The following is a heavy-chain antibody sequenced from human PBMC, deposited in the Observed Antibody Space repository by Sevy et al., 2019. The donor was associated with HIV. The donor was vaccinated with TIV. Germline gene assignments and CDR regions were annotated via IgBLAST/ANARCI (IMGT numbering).Heavy chain of an antibody. CDR1: GGSISSYY. CDR3: ARDCAYSSSWYTPTGMLVWWFDP. D-gene: IGHD6-13*01. J-gene: IGHJ5*02. V-gene: IGHV4-4*07. CDR2: IYTSGCT. Sequence: SETLSLTCTVSGGSISSYYWSWIRQPAGKGLEWIGRIYTSGCTNYNPSLKSRVTMSVDTSKNQFSLKLSSVTAADTAVYYCARDCAYSSSWYTPTGMLVWWFDPWGQGTLVTVSS.